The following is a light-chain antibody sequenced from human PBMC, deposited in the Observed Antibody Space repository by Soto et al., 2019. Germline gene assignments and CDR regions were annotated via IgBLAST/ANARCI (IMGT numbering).Light chain of an antibody. CDR3: HQSYSSLT. CDR1: QSIGRY. CDR2: GSS. J-gene: IGKJ4*01. V-gene: IGKV1-39*01. Sequence: DIRMTQSPSSLSASVGDRVTITCRASQSIGRYLNWYQQKLGKGPKLLIYGSSTLHSGVPSMFSCSGAGTDFTLSISSLQPEDFAATYYCHQSYSSLTYGGGTKVEMK.